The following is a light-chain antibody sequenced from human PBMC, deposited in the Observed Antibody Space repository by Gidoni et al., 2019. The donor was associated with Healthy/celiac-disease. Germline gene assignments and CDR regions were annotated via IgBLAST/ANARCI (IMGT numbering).Light chain of an antibody. CDR2: GAS. CDR1: QSVSSN. CDR3: QQYKNWPPEYT. Sequence: EIVMSQPPATLSVSPGERATLSCRASQSVSSNLAWYQQKPGQAPRLLIYGASTRATGIPARFSGSGSGTEFTLTISSLQSEDFAVYYCQQYKNWPPEYTFGQGTKLEIK. J-gene: IGKJ2*01. V-gene: IGKV3-15*01.